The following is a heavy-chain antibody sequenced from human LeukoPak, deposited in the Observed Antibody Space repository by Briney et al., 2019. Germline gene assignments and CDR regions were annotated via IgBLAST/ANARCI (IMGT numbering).Heavy chain of an antibody. CDR2: IIPIFGTA. D-gene: IGHD6-19*01. CDR3: ARASSGWYYFDY. V-gene: IGHV1-69*13. CDR1: GGTFSSYA. J-gene: IGHJ4*02. Sequence: ASVKVSCKASGGTFSSYAISWVRQAPGQGLEWMGGIIPIFGTANYAQKFQGRVTITADESTSTAYMELSSLRSEDTAVYYCARASSGWYYFDYWGQGTLVTVSS.